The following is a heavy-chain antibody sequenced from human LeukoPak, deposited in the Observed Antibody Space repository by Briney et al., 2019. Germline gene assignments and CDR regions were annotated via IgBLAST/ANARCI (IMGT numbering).Heavy chain of an antibody. V-gene: IGHV3-7*01. Sequence: GSLRLPCAASGFTFSSYWMSWVRQAPGKGLEWVANIKQDGSEKYYVDSVKGRFTISRDNAKNSLYLQMNSLRAEDTAVYYCARMVHYYYYMDVWGKGTTVTVSS. CDR3: ARMVHYYYYMDV. J-gene: IGHJ6*03. CDR1: GFTFSSYW. CDR2: IKQDGSEK. D-gene: IGHD3-10*01.